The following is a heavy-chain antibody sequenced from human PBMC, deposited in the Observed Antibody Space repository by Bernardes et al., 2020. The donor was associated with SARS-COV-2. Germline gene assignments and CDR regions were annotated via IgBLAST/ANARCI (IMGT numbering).Heavy chain of an antibody. J-gene: IGHJ6*02. Sequence: GGSLRLSCAASGFTFSSYAMSWVRQAPGKGLEWVSAISGSGGSTYYADSVKGRFTISRDNSKNTLYLQMNSLRAEDTAVYYCAKDWVEYGDHVYYYYGMDVWGQGTTVTVSS. V-gene: IGHV3-23*01. CDR2: ISGSGGST. D-gene: IGHD4-17*01. CDR3: AKDWVEYGDHVYYYYGMDV. CDR1: GFTFSSYA.